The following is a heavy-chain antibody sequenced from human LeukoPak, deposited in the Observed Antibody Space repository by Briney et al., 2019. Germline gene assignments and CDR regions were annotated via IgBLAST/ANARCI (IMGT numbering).Heavy chain of an antibody. CDR3: AKRRIVATTPFDY. J-gene: IGHJ4*02. CDR1: GGSISSYY. Sequence: SETLSLTCTVSGGSISSYYWTWIRQPPGKGLEWIGYIHYNGNTDYNPSLKSRVSISVDTSKNHFSLRLSSVIAADTAVYYCAKRRIVATTPFDYWGQGTLVTVSS. V-gene: IGHV4-59*01. D-gene: IGHD5-12*01. CDR2: IHYNGNT.